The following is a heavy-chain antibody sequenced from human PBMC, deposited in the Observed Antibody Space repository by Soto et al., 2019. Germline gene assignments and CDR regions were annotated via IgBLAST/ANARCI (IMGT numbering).Heavy chain of an antibody. CDR1: GSSFSSYG. J-gene: IGHJ4*02. D-gene: IGHD1-26*01. CDR3: ARSGATGLFYLDY. CDR2: IWYDGKKK. Sequence: QVQLVESGGGVVQPGRSLILSCAASGSSFSSYGMHWVRQAPGKGLEWVAVIWYDGKKKYYADSVKGRFTISRDNSKNTLYLQMNSLRVEDTAVYYCARSGATGLFYLDYWGQGTLVTDSS. V-gene: IGHV3-33*01.